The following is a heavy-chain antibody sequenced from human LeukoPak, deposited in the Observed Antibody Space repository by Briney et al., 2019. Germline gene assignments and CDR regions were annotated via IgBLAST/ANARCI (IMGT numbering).Heavy chain of an antibody. D-gene: IGHD3-22*01. Sequence: SETLSLTCTVSGASISSSPHYWGWLRQAPGKGLEWIGTLYYSGTTFYKPSLKSRLTMSVDTSKNQFSLKLSSVTAADTAVYYCARQRKPNTYYYDSSGYPYYFDYWGQGTLVTVSS. V-gene: IGHV4-39*01. J-gene: IGHJ4*02. CDR3: ARQRKPNTYYYDSSGYPYYFDY. CDR1: GASISSSPHY. CDR2: LYYSGTT.